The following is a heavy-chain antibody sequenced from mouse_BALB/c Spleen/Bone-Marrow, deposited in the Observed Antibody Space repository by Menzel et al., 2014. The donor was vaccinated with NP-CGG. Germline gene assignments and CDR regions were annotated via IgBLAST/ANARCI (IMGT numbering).Heavy chain of an antibody. CDR1: GYTFTSYW. CDR2: INPSTGYT. D-gene: IGHD2-1*01. J-gene: IGHJ4*01. CDR3: ARGNPLYAMDY. V-gene: IGHV1-7*01. Sequence: QAQLQQSGAELAKPGASVKMSCKASGYTFTSYWMHWVKQRPGRGLEWIGYINPSTGYTDYNQKFNDKATLTADKSSSTAYMQLSSLTSKDSAVYYCARGNPLYAMDYWGQGTSVTVSS.